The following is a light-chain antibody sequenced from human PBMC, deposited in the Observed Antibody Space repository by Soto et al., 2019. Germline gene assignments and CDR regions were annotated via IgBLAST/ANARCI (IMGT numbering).Light chain of an antibody. Sequence: EIVLTQSPDTLSLSPGERATLSCWASHSVTTHLAWFQQRPGQTPRLLIYDASTRATGIPDRFSGGGSGTDFTLAISRLEPEDFAVYYCQQFSSYPLTFGGGTKVDI. V-gene: IGKV3-11*01. CDR3: QQFSSYPLT. CDR2: DAS. CDR1: HSVTTH. J-gene: IGKJ4*01.